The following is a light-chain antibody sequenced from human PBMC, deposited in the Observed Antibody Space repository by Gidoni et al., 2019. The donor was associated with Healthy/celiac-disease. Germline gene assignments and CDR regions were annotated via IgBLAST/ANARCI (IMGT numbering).Light chain of an antibody. J-gene: IGLJ3*02. CDR2: RNN. Sequence: QSVLTQPPSASVTPGQRVTISCSGSSSNIGNTYVYWYQQLPGTAPKLLIYRNNQRPSGVPDRFSGSKSGASASLAISGLRSEDEADYYCAAWDDSLSGWVFGGGTKLTVL. V-gene: IGLV1-47*01. CDR1: SSNIGNTY. CDR3: AAWDDSLSGWV.